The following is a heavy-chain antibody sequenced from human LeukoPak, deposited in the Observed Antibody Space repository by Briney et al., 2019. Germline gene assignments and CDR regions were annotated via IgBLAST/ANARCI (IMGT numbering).Heavy chain of an antibody. V-gene: IGHV3-53*01. D-gene: IGHD5-24*01. CDR3: ARLRWLPYFDY. J-gene: IGHJ4*02. Sequence: GGSLRLSCAASGFTVSSNYMSWVRQAPGKGLEWVSVIYSGGSTYYADSVKGRFTISRDNSKNTLYLQMNSLRAEDTAVYYCARLRWLPYFDYWGQGTLVTVSS. CDR2: IYSGGST. CDR1: GFTVSSNY.